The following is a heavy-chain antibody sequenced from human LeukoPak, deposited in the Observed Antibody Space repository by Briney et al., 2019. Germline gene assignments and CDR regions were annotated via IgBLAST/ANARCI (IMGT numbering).Heavy chain of an antibody. CDR3: TRDSNYGSGSSLYYYGMDV. J-gene: IGHJ6*02. Sequence: GGSLRLSCTASGSTFGDYAMSWFRQAPGKGLEWVGFIRSKAYGGTTEYAASVKGRFTISRDDSKSIAYLQMNSLKTEDTAVYYCTRDSNYGSGSSLYYYGMDVWGQGTTVTVSS. V-gene: IGHV3-49*03. CDR1: GSTFGDYA. CDR2: IRSKAYGGTT. D-gene: IGHD3-10*01.